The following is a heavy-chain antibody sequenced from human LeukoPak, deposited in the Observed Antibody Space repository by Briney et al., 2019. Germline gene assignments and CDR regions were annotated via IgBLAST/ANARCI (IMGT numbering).Heavy chain of an antibody. CDR1: GGSISSSSYY. CDR2: IYYSGST. Sequence: SETLSLTCTVSGGSISSSSYYWGWIRQPPGKGLEWIGSIYYSGSTYYNPSLKSRVTISVDTSKNQFSLKLSSVTAADTAVYYCARVKEGSGYYSGLFYFDYWGQGTLVTVSS. CDR3: ARVKEGSGYYSGLFYFDY. J-gene: IGHJ4*02. V-gene: IGHV4-39*07. D-gene: IGHD3-22*01.